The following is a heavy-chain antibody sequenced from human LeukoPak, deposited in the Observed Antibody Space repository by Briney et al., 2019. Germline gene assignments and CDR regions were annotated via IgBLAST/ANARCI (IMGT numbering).Heavy chain of an antibody. CDR3: ARDYQGGYGDKTVDY. CDR2: IYYSGST. Sequence: PSETLSLTCTVTGDSISSSGNFWAWIRQPPGKGLEWIGNIYYSGSTYYNPSLKSRVTISVDTSKNQFSLKLSSVTAADTAVYYCARDYQGGYGDKTVDYWGQGTLVTVSS. D-gene: IGHD5-18*01. V-gene: IGHV4-39*07. CDR1: GDSISSSGNF. J-gene: IGHJ4*02.